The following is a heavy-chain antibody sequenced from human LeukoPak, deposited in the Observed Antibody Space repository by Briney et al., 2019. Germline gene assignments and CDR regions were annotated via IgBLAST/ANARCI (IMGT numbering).Heavy chain of an antibody. V-gene: IGHV4-59*08. CDR3: AGHRRLADFDY. J-gene: IGHJ4*02. D-gene: IGHD3-9*01. Sequence: PSETLSLTCTVSGGSISSYYWSWIRQPPGKGLEWIGYIYNSGSTNNPSLKSRVTISEDTSKSQFSLKLSSATAADTAVYYCAGHRRLADFDYWGQGTLVTVSS. CDR1: GGSISSYY. CDR2: IYNSGST.